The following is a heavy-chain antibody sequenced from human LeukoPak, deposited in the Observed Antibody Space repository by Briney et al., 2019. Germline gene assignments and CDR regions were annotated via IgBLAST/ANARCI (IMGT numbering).Heavy chain of an antibody. Sequence: GWSLRLSCAASGFTFSNYWMNWVRQAPGKGLEWVSYISSSGSMLHYADSVKGRFTISRDNAKNSLYLQMSSLRVEDTAVYYCAKDRSEAYSSGWYREKGDAFDIWGQGTLVTVSS. CDR1: GFTFSNYW. V-gene: IGHV3-48*04. CDR2: ISSSGSML. D-gene: IGHD6-19*01. J-gene: IGHJ1*01. CDR3: AKDRSEAYSSGWYREKGDAFDI.